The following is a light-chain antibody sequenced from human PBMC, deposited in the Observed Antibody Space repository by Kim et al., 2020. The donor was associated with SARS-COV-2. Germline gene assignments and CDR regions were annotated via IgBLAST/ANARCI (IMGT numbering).Light chain of an antibody. CDR3: HSYDNHVWV. Sequence: NFMLTQPHSVSESPGKTITISCTGSGGFIATNYVQWYRQRPGNAPTTVIFEDDKRPSGVPDRFSASVDSSSNSASLTISGLKTEDEADYYCHSYDNHVWVFGGGTQLTVL. CDR2: EDD. J-gene: IGLJ3*02. CDR1: GGFIATNY. V-gene: IGLV6-57*02.